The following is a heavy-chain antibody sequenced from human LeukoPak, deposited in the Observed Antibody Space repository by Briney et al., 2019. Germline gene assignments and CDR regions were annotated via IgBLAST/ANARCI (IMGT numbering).Heavy chain of an antibody. V-gene: IGHV3-30*18. CDR1: GFTFSSYG. J-gene: IGHJ6*02. D-gene: IGHD1-1*01. CDR3: AKELERQGYYYYGMDV. CDR2: ISYDGSNK. Sequence: GGSLRLSCAASGFTFSSYGMHWVRQAPGRGLEWVAVISYDGSNKYYADSVKGRFTISRDNSKNTLYLQMNSLRTEDTAVYYCAKELERQGYYYYGMDVWGQGTTVTVSS.